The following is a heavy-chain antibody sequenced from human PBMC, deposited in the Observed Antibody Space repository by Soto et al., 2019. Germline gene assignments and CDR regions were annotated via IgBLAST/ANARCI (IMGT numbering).Heavy chain of an antibody. Sequence: EVQLVESGGGLVQPGRSLRLSCAASGFTFDDYAMHWVRQAPGKGLEWVSGISWNSGSIAYADSVKGRFTISRDNARNSLFLKMISLRAEDTALYYCAKDFGGFGELLDYCGQGTLVTVSS. CDR1: GFTFDDYA. D-gene: IGHD3-10*01. V-gene: IGHV3-9*01. CDR3: AKDFGGFGELLDY. J-gene: IGHJ4*02. CDR2: ISWNSGSI.